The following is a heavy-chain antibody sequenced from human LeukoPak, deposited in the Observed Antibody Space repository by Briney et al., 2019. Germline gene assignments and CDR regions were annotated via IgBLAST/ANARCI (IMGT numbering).Heavy chain of an antibody. CDR2: INPNSGGT. V-gene: IGHV1-2*02. D-gene: IGHD3-9*01. CDR3: ASDILTGYLGGFDY. CDR1: GYTFTGYY. Sequence: ASVKVSCKASGYTFTGYYMHWVRRAPGQGLEWMGWINPNSGGTNYAQKFQGRVTMTRDTSISTAYMELSRLRSDDTAVYYCASDILTGYLGGFDYWGQGTLVTVSS. J-gene: IGHJ4*02.